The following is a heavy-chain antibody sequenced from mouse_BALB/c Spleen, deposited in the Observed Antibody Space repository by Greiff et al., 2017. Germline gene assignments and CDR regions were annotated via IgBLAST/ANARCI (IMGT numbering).Heavy chain of an antibody. CDR2: IYPGDGST. D-gene: IGHD2-1*01. J-gene: IGHJ4*01. CDR1: GYTFTSYY. Sequence: VQLQQSGPELVKPGASVKMSCKASGYTFTSYYIHWVKQRPGQGLEWIGWIYPGDGSTKYNEKFKGKTTLTADKSSSTAYMLLSSLTSEDSAIYFCARIPYGNIWGQGTSVTVSS. V-gene: IGHV1S56*01. CDR3: ARIPYGNI.